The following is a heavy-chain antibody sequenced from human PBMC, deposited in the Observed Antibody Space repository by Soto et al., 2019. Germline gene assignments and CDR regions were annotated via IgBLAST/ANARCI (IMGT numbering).Heavy chain of an antibody. V-gene: IGHV1-69*02. CDR3: XXXXXXXXXXXXXXXXXXXYGWDV. Sequence: QVQLVQSGAEVKKPGSSVKVSCKASGGTFSRYTFTWVRQAPGQGLEWMGRIIPILDIPNYAQNFQGRVTXXAXXXXXXXXXXXXXXXXXXXXXXXXXXXXXXXXXXXXXXXXXXXYGWDVWGQGTTVTVSS. CDR2: IIPILDIP. CDR1: GGTFSRYT. J-gene: IGHJ6*02.